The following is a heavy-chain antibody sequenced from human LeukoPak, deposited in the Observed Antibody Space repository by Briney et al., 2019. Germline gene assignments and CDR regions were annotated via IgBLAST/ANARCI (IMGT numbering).Heavy chain of an antibody. Sequence: GGSLRLSCVVSGFSVSNNYMSWVRQAPGKGLEWVSIIYTGGTKYYAGSVKGRFIISRDNAKNSLYLQMNSLRAEDTAVYYCARSVLSPPFDYWGQGTLVTVSS. V-gene: IGHV3-53*01. J-gene: IGHJ4*02. CDR1: GFSVSNNY. CDR3: ARSVLSPPFDY. CDR2: IYTGGTK. D-gene: IGHD2-2*01.